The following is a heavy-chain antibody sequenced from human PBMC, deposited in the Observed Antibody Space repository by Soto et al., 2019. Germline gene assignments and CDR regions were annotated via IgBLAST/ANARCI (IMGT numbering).Heavy chain of an antibody. CDR3: TTAFEY. CDR1: GFTFTNYW. J-gene: IGHJ4*02. Sequence: GGSLRLSCAASGFTFTNYWMHWVRQVPGKGLVWVSRINNDGRGTSYADSVKGRFTISRGNAKNTLSLQMNSLRAEDTAVYYCTTAFEYWGQGALVTVS. V-gene: IGHV3-74*01. CDR2: INNDGRGT.